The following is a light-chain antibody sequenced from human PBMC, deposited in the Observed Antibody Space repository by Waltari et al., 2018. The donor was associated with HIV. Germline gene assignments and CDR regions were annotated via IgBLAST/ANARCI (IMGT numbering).Light chain of an antibody. CDR2: RNN. V-gene: IGLV1-47*01. CDR3: ATWDDSLSGPVV. Sequence: QSVLTQPPSASGTPGQRVTISCSGSSSKIGSHYVHWYQQLPGTAPKLLIDRNNQRPSGVPDRCSGSKSGTSASLAISGLRSEDEAEYYCATWDDSLSGPVVFGGGTKLTV. J-gene: IGLJ2*01. CDR1: SSKIGSHY.